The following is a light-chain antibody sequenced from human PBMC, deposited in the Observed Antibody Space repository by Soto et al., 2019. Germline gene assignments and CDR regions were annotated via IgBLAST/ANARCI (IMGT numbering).Light chain of an antibody. J-gene: IGLJ1*01. Sequence: QSALTQPASVSGSPGQSITISCTGTSSDIGDYNYVSWFQQHPGRAPKLLIFEVTNRPSGVSNRFSGSKSGYTASLTISGLQTEDEADYYGYSYTSTKTYVFGTGTNVTVL. CDR3: YSYTSTKTYV. V-gene: IGLV2-14*01. CDR2: EVT. CDR1: SSDIGDYNY.